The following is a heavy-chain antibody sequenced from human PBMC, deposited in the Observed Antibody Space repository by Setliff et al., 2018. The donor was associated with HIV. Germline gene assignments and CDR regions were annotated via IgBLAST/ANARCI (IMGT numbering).Heavy chain of an antibody. CDR2: INHSGTT. J-gene: IGHJ3*01. V-gene: IGHV4-34*01. CDR1: GGSFSNYY. CDR3: VETDYTSSWSPDAFDV. D-gene: IGHD6-13*01. Sequence: SETLSLTCAVYGGSFSNYYWSWIRQPPGKGLEWIGEINHSGTTYYNPSLRSRVTISVDTSKNQFSLKLSSVSAADTAVFYCVETDYTSSWSPDAFDVWGQGTLVTVSS.